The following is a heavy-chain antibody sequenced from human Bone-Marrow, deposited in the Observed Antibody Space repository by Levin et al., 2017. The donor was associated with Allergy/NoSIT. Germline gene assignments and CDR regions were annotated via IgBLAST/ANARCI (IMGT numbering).Heavy chain of an antibody. Sequence: SQTLSLTCSVSGYSISSGYYWGWIRQPPGKGLEWIGNIFHFGRTNYNPSLNSRATISVDTSKNQFSLRLTSVTAADTAMYYCMRHGPGASGLDPSDWWGHGTLVTVSS. V-gene: IGHV4-38-2*02. CDR2: IFHFGRT. J-gene: IGHJ5*01. D-gene: IGHD6-19*01. CDR3: MRHGPGASGLDPSDW. CDR1: GYSISSGYY.